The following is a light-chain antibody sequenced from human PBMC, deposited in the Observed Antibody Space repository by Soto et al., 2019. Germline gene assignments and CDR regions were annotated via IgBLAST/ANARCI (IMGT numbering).Light chain of an antibody. CDR3: QQTLSNPRT. CDR1: QKIHNF. CDR2: LAS. V-gene: IGKV1-39*01. J-gene: IGKJ4*01. Sequence: DIQMTQSPSPLSASLGDRVTVTCRASQKIHNFVSWYQQKPGQAPKLLIFLASTLESGVPSRFGGSGSGTDFTLNISDLQPEDVATYYCQQTLSNPRTFGGGTKVEI.